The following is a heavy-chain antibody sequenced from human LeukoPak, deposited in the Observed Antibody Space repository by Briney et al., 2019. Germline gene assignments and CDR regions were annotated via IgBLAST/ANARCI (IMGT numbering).Heavy chain of an antibody. CDR3: ARGAEDTAMVN. V-gene: IGHV1-8*01. D-gene: IGHD5-18*01. CDR1: GYNFTSYD. J-gene: IGHJ4*02. CDR2: MNPNSGNT. Sequence: ASVKVTCKASGYNFTSYDLNWVRQATGQGLEWMGWMNPNSGNTGYAQKFQGRVTMTRNTSISTAYMELSSLRSEDTAVYYCARGAEDTAMVNWGQGTLVTVSS.